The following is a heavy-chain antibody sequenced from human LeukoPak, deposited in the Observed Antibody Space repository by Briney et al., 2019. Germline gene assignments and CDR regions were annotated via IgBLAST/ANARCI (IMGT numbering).Heavy chain of an antibody. CDR2: IYTSGST. D-gene: IGHD1-7*01. J-gene: IGHJ5*02. CDR3: ARGLEDWNYSYWFDP. V-gene: IGHV4-4*07. CDR1: GGSISSYY. Sequence: SETLSLTCTVSGGSISSYYWSWIRQPAGKGLEWIGRIYTSGSTNYNPSLKSRVTMSVDTSKNQFSLKLSSVTAADTAVYYCARGLEDWNYSYWFDPWGQGTLVTVSS.